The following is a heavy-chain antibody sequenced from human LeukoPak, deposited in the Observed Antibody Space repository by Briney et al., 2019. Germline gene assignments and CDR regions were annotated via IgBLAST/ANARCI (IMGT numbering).Heavy chain of an antibody. V-gene: IGHV1-8*01. D-gene: IGHD4-17*01. J-gene: IGHJ4*02. CDR3: ARGTVTSDY. CDR1: GYTFTSYD. CDR2: MNPNSGNT. Sequence: GASVKVSCKASGYTFTSYDINWVRQATGQGLEWMGWMNPNSGNTGYAQKLQGRVTMTTDTSTSTAYMELRSLRSDDTAVYYCARGTVTSDYWGQGTLVTVSS.